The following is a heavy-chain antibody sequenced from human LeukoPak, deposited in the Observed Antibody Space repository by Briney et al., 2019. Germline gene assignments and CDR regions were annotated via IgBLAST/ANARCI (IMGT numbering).Heavy chain of an antibody. V-gene: IGHV3-23*01. CDR1: GFTFRSYA. CDR3: AKDLSSSGWLQGWFDP. J-gene: IGHJ5*02. Sequence: PGASLRLSCAASGFTFRSYAMSWVRQAPGKGLEWVSAVSGSGGSTYYADSVKGRFTISRDNSKNTLYLQMNSLRAEDTAVYYCAKDLSSSGWLQGWFDPWGQGTLVTVSS. CDR2: VSGSGGST. D-gene: IGHD6-19*01.